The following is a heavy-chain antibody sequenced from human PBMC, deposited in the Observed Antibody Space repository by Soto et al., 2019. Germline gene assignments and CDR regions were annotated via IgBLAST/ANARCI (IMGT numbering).Heavy chain of an antibody. J-gene: IGHJ5*02. V-gene: IGHV1-69*12. CDR1: GGTFSSYA. D-gene: IGHD3-22*01. Sequence: VQLVQSGAEVKKPGSSVKVSCKASGGTFSSYAISWVRQAPGQGLEWMGGIIPIFGTANYAQKFQGRVTITADESTSTAYMELSSLRSEDTAVYYCARALTYYYDSSGKAWFDPWGQGTLVTVSS. CDR2: IIPIFGTA. CDR3: ARALTYYYDSSGKAWFDP.